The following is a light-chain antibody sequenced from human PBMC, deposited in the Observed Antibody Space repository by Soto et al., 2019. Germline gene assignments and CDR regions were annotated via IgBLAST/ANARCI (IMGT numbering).Light chain of an antibody. CDR1: QSVSSSY. J-gene: IGKJ5*01. CDR3: QQYGTSFPVT. CDR2: GAS. Sequence: EIVMTQSPATLSVSPGERATLSCRAVQSVSSSYLAWYQHKPGRAPRLLIYGASIRATGIPDRFSGSGSGTEFTLTINRLEPEDFAVYYCQQYGTSFPVTFGQGTRLEIK. V-gene: IGKV3-20*01.